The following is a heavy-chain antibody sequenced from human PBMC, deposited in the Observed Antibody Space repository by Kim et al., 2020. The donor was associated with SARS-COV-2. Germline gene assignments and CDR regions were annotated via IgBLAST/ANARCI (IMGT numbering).Heavy chain of an antibody. Sequence: SETLSLTCTVSGGSISSSSYYWGWIRQPPGKGLEWIGSIYYSGSTYYNPSLKSRVTISVDTSKNQFSLKLSSVTAADTAVYYCARLAVAAIYYYYGMDV. D-gene: IGHD6-19*01. CDR1: GGSISSSSYY. V-gene: IGHV4-39*01. CDR2: IYYSGST. CDR3: ARLAVAAIYYYYGMDV. J-gene: IGHJ6*01.